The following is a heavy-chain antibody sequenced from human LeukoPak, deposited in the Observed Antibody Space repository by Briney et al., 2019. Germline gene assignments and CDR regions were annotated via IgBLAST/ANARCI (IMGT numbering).Heavy chain of an antibody. CDR1: GGSFSGYY. Sequence: ETLSLTCAVYGGSFSGYYWSWIRQPPGRGLEWVANIKADGREKYYVDSVKARFTISRDNAKNSLYLQMNSLRVEDTAVYYCARETGRSADYWGQGTLVSVSS. J-gene: IGHJ4*02. CDR2: IKADGREK. CDR3: ARETGRSADY. V-gene: IGHV3-7*05. D-gene: IGHD3-9*01.